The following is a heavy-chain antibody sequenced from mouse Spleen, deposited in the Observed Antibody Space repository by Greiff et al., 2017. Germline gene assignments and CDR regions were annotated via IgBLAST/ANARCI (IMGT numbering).Heavy chain of an antibody. CDR3: ALYDGYYYRYFDV. CDR2: IYPGSGNT. D-gene: IGHD2-3*01. Sequence: QVQLQQSGPELVKPGASVKISCKASGYSFTSYYIHWVKQRPGQGLEWIGWIYPGSGNTKYNEKFKGKATLTADTSSSTAYMQLSSLTSEDSAVYYCALYDGYYYRYFDVWGAGTTVTVSS. V-gene: IGHV1-66*01. J-gene: IGHJ1*01. CDR1: GYSFTSYY.